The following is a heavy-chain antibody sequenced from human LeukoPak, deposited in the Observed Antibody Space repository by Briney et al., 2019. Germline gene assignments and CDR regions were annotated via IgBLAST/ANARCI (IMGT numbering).Heavy chain of an antibody. Sequence: GGSLRLSCVASGITFSNYAVSWVRQAPEKGLDWVSVISGSAHKIRYADSVKGRFTISRDNSENTVYLQMNNLRAEDTAVYYCAGRVTGYSSGYVYWGQGTLVTVSS. CDR2: ISGSAHKI. V-gene: IGHV3-23*01. CDR1: GITFSNYA. CDR3: AGRVTGYSSGYVY. D-gene: IGHD5-18*01. J-gene: IGHJ4*02.